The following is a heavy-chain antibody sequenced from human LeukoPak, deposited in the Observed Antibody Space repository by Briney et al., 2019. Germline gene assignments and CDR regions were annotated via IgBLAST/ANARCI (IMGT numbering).Heavy chain of an antibody. CDR1: GGSIRTGGYD. CDR3: ARVAYCRGDCYSGYFDY. D-gene: IGHD2-21*02. Sequence: SQTLSLTCTVSGGSIRTGGYDWSWIRQHPGKGLEWIGYIYYSGSTYYNPSLKSRIIISVDTSKNQFSLKLTSVTAADTAVYYCARVAYCRGDCYSGYFDYWGQGTLVTVSS. V-gene: IGHV4-31*03. J-gene: IGHJ4*02. CDR2: IYYSGST.